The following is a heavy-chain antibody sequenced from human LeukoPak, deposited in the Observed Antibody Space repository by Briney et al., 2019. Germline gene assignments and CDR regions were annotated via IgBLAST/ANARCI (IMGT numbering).Heavy chain of an antibody. Sequence: GGSLRLSCAASGFTFNSYAMSWVRQAPWERLQWVSGISDSGGNTYYADSVRGRFTISRDNSKNTLYLQMNSLRAEDAAVYYCARHRSSWLIDYWGQGTLVTVSS. CDR2: ISDSGGNT. CDR1: GFTFNSYA. V-gene: IGHV3-23*01. D-gene: IGHD6-6*01. J-gene: IGHJ4*02. CDR3: ARHRSSWLIDY.